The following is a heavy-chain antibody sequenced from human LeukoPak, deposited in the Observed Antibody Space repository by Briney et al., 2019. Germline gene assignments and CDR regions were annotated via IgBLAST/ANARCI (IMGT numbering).Heavy chain of an antibody. CDR2: INGGGGNT. V-gene: IGHV3-23*01. J-gene: IGHJ4*02. CDR3: AKSVVVITFRFDD. D-gene: IGHD2-15*01. CDR1: GFTFNSYV. Sequence: HAGGSLRLSCAASGFTFNSYVMSWVRQAPGKGLEWVSAINGGGGNTYYADSVKGRFTISRDNSKNMVYLQMNGLRADDTAVYYCAKSVVVITFRFDDWGQGALVTVSS.